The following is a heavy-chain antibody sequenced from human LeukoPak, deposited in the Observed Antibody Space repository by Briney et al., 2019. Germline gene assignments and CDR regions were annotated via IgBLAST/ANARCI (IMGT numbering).Heavy chain of an antibody. V-gene: IGHV3-23*01. Sequence: PGGSLRLSCAASGFTFSSYAMSWVRQAPGKGLEWVSAISGSGGSTYYADSVKGRFTISRDNSKNTLYLQMNSLRAEDTAVYYCAKDSLQSQIWSGYYIGYFDYWGQGTLVTVSS. CDR1: GFTFSSYA. CDR2: ISGSGGST. J-gene: IGHJ4*02. D-gene: IGHD3-3*01. CDR3: AKDSLQSQIWSGYYIGYFDY.